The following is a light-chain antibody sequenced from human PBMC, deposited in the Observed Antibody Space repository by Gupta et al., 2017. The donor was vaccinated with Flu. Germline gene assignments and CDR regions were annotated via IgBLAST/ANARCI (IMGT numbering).Light chain of an antibody. CDR2: EVS. V-gene: IGLV2-14*01. CDR1: TSDVGGYTY. J-gene: IGLJ2*01. CDR3: SSYTSSNTLGV. Sequence: QSALTQPASVSGSPGQTITIPCPGITSDVGGYTYVSWYQHHPGKAPRLMIFEVSNRPSGVSNRFSGSKSGSTASLTISGLQAEDEADYYCSSYTSSNTLGVFGGGTKLTVL.